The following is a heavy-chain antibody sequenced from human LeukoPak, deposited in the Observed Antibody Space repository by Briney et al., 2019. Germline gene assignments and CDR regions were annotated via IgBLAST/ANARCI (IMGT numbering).Heavy chain of an antibody. Sequence: SETLSLTCTVSGGSISSHYWSWIRQPPGKGLECIGYIYYSGSTNYNPSLKSRVTISVDTSKNQFSLKLSSVTAADTAVYYCARDTVHSSGWYLWFDPWGQGTLVTVSS. V-gene: IGHV4-59*11. CDR3: ARDTVHSSGWYLWFDP. CDR1: GGSISSHY. D-gene: IGHD6-19*01. J-gene: IGHJ5*02. CDR2: IYYSGST.